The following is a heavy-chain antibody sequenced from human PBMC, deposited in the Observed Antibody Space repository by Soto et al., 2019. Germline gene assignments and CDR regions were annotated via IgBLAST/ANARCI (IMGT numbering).Heavy chain of an antibody. V-gene: IGHV5-51*03. CDR2: IYPSDSDT. Sequence: EVQLVQSGAEVKKPGESLKISCKGSGYTFTTSWIGWVRQMPGKGLEWMGLIYPSDSDTKYSPSFQGQVTISADKSITTAYLQWSSPKASDTAIYYCARTYGRRIDYWGQGTLVTVSS. J-gene: IGHJ4*02. CDR3: ARTYGRRIDY. CDR1: GYTFTTSW. D-gene: IGHD3-16*01.